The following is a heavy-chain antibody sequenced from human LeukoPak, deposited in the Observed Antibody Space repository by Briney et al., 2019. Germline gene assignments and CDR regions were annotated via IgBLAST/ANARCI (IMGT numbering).Heavy chain of an antibody. Sequence: PGGSLRPSCAASGFTLSDPAIHWVRQASGKGLEWVGLIDRPAKSYATAYGASVGGRFTISRDDSKNTAYLQMDSLKTEDTALYYCTRDRGTYNWLDPWGQGTLVTVSS. V-gene: IGHV3-73*01. J-gene: IGHJ5*02. CDR2: IDRPAKSYAT. CDR1: GFTLSDPA. D-gene: IGHD1-26*01. CDR3: TRDRGTYNWLDP.